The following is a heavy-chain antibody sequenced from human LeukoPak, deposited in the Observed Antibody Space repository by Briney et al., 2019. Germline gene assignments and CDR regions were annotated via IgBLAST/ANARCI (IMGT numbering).Heavy chain of an antibody. J-gene: IGHJ4*02. V-gene: IGHV4-4*07. CDR2: IHTSGNS. Sequence: SGTLSLTCTVSGGSISTYYWSWIRQPAGKGLEWIGRIHTSGNSDYNPSLKSRVTMSVDTSKNQFSLKVRSVTAADTAVYYCAREGSATARPFVSNDYWGQGTLVTVSS. D-gene: IGHD6-6*01. CDR1: GGSISTYY. CDR3: AREGSATARPFVSNDY.